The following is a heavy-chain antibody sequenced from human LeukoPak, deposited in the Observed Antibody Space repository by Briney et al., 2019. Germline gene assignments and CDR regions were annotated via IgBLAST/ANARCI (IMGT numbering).Heavy chain of an antibody. J-gene: IGHJ4*02. CDR3: TRGTTAARPDYFDY. CDR1: GFTFSSDW. D-gene: IGHD6-6*01. CDR2: INTDGSDT. V-gene: IGHV3-74*01. Sequence: GGSLRLSCAASGFTFSSDWMHWVRQAPGKGLVWVSRINTDGSDTDYADSVKGRFTISRDSAKNTLFLQMNSLRDEDTAVYYCTRGTTAARPDYFDYWGQGTLVTVSS.